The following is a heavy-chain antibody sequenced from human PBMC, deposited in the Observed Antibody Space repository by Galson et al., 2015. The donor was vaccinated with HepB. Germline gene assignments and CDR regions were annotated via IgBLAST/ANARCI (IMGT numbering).Heavy chain of an antibody. CDR2: ISSSGSYI. CDR3: ARGSSTSWIAY. CDR1: GFTFSSYS. D-gene: IGHD2-2*01. Sequence: SLRLSCAASGFTFSSYSMNWVRQAPGKGLEWVSSISSSGSYIYYADSVKGRFTISRDNAKNSLYLQMNSLRAEDTAVYYCARGSSTSWIAYWGQGTLVTVSS. J-gene: IGHJ4*02. V-gene: IGHV3-21*01.